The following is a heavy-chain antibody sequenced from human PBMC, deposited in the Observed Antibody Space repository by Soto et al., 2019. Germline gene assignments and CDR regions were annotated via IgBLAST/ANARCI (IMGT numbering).Heavy chain of an antibody. D-gene: IGHD5-18*01. J-gene: IGHJ4*02. CDR1: GFTFSSYW. CDR3: ARVNPGYSYVNY. CDR2: INSDGSTT. V-gene: IGHV3-74*01. Sequence: EVQLVESGGGLVQXXGSLRLSXXXXGFTFSSYWMLWVRQAPGKGLVWVSRINSDGSTTSYADSVKGRFTISRDNAKNTLYLQMNSLRAEDTAVYYCARVNPGYSYVNYWGQGTLVTVSS.